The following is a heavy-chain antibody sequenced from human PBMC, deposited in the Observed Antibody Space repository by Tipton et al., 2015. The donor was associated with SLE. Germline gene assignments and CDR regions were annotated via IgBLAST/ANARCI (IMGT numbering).Heavy chain of an antibody. V-gene: IGHV4-61*01. CDR2: IYYSGST. D-gene: IGHD2-2*01. CDR3: ARDPAGVPDAFDI. CDR1: GGSISSGSYY. Sequence: TLSLTCTVSGGSISSGSYYWSWIRQPPGKGLEWIGYIYYSGSTNYNPSLKSRVTISVDTSKNQFSLKLSSVTAADTAVYYCARDPAGVPDAFDIWGQGTMVTVSS. J-gene: IGHJ3*02.